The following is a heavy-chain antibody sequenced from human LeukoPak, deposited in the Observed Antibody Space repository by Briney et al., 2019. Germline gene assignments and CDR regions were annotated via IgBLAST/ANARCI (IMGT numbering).Heavy chain of an antibody. D-gene: IGHD6-13*01. J-gene: IGHJ4*02. CDR3: ARGPLAAAGDY. Sequence: GGSLRLSCAASGFTFSSYGMNWVRQAPGKGLEWVSSISSSSSYIYYADSVKGRFTISRDNAKNSLYLQMNSLRAEDTAVYYCARGPLAAAGDYWGQGTLVTVSS. CDR2: ISSSSSYI. V-gene: IGHV3-21*01. CDR1: GFTFSSYG.